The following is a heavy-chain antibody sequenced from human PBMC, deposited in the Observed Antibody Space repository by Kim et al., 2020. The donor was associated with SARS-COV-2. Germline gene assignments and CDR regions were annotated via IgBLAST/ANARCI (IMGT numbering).Heavy chain of an antibody. CDR2: ISYDGSNK. J-gene: IGHJ4*02. V-gene: IGHV3-30*04. CDR1: GFTFSSYA. CDR3: ASQSLVGWGY. Sequence: GGSLRLSCAASGFTFSSYAMHWVRQAPGKGLEWVAVISYDGSNKYYADSVKGRFTISRDNSKNTLYLQMNSLRAEDTAVYYCASQSLVGWGYWGQGTLVTVSS. D-gene: IGHD6-19*01.